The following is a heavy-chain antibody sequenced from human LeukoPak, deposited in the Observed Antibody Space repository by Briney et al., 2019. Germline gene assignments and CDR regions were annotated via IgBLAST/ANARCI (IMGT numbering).Heavy chain of an antibody. CDR2: ISAYNGNT. V-gene: IGHV1-18*01. CDR1: GYTFTSYG. D-gene: IGHD5-12*01. Sequence: ASVKVSCKASGYTFTSYGISWVRQAPGQGLEWMGWISAYNGNTIYAQKFQGRVTMTEDTSTDTAYMELSSLRSEDTAVYYCATGVDIVATSTFDYWGQGTLVTVSS. J-gene: IGHJ4*02. CDR3: ATGVDIVATSTFDY.